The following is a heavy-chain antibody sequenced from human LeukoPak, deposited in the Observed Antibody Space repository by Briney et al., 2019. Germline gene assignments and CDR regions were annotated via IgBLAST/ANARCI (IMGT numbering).Heavy chain of an antibody. CDR1: GGSISSHY. D-gene: IGHD2-2*01. CDR3: ARGVVPAATNWFDP. V-gene: IGHV4-59*11. CDR2: IYYSGST. Sequence: SETLSLTCTASGGSISSHYWSWIRQPPGKGLEWIGYIYYSGSTNYNPSLKSRVTISVDTSKNQFSLKLSSVTAADTAVYYCARGVVPAATNWFDPWGQGTLVTVSS. J-gene: IGHJ5*02.